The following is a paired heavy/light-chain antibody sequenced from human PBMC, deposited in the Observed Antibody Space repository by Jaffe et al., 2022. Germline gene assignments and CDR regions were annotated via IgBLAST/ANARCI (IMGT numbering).Heavy chain of an antibody. Sequence: QVQVQESGPGLVKPSETLSLTCGVSGASVSTSYWTWIRQPPGKGLEWIGYISYNVINKYDPSLNYNPSLKSRVNISLDTSRNQISLHLTSVTAADTAVYYCARGGCSGANCYHYWFDSWGQGTLVTVSS. CDR2: ISYNVINKYDPSL. CDR1: GASVSTSY. CDR3: ARGGCSGANCYHYWFDS. J-gene: IGHJ5*01. V-gene: IGHV4-59*02. D-gene: IGHD2-15*01.
Light chain of an antibody. V-gene: IGKV4-1*01. CDR2: WAS. Sequence: DIVMTQSPDSLAVSLGERATLNCKSSRTVLYSSNNKNYLAWYQQKPGQPPKVLIYWASTRESGVPDRFSGSGSGTDFTLTISSLQPEDVAVYYCQQYYGTPWTFGQGTKVEI. J-gene: IGKJ1*01. CDR3: QQYYGTPWT. CDR1: RTVLYSSNNKNY.